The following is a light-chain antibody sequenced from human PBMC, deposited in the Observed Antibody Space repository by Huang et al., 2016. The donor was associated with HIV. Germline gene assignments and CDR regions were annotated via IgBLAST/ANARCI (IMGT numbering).Light chain of an antibody. V-gene: IGKV2-30*02. CDR2: KVS. J-gene: IGKJ4*01. CDR1: QSLVHSDGNTY. CDR3: MQGTHWPLT. Sequence: DVVMTQSPFSLPVTLGQPASISCRSSQSLVHSDGNTYVNWFHQRPGQSPRRLIYKVSNRDSGVPDRYSGSGSGTDFTLKISRVEAEDVGVYYCMQGTHWPLTFGGGTKVEIK.